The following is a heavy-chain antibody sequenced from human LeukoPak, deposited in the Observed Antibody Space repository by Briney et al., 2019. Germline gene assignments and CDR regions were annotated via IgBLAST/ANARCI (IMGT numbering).Heavy chain of an antibody. CDR1: GFTFSSYA. J-gene: IGHJ6*02. CDR2: ISGSGGST. V-gene: IGHV3-23*01. CDR3: EAFFYYGMDV. Sequence: GGSLRLSCAASGFTFSSYAMSWVRQAPGKGPEWVSAISGSGGSTYYADSVKGRFTISRDNSKNTLYLQMDSLRAEDTAVYYCEAFFYYGMDVWGQGTTVTVSS.